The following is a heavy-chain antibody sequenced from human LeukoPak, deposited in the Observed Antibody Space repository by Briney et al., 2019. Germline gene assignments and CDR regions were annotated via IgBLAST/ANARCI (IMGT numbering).Heavy chain of an antibody. Sequence: SETLSLTCTVSGGSISSSSYYWGWIRQPPGEGLEWIGSIYYSGSTNYNPSLKSRVTISVDTSKNQFSLKLSSVTAADTAVYYCARRRYYGSGSYYPNWFDPWGQGTLVTVSS. CDR2: IYYSGST. CDR1: GGSISSSSYY. J-gene: IGHJ5*02. V-gene: IGHV4-39*07. CDR3: ARRRYYGSGSYYPNWFDP. D-gene: IGHD3-10*01.